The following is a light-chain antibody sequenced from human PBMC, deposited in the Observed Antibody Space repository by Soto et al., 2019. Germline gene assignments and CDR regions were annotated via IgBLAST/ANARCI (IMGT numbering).Light chain of an antibody. CDR2: EVS. V-gene: IGLV2-14*01. CDR1: SSDVGTYNY. J-gene: IGLJ2*01. CDR3: NSYTSGSRVV. Sequence: QSALTQPASVSGSPGQSITIACTGTSSDVGTYNYVSWYQQHPGKAPKLIIYEVSNRPSGVSNRFSGSKSGNTASLIISGLQAEYEADYYCNSYTSGSRVVFGGGTKLTVL.